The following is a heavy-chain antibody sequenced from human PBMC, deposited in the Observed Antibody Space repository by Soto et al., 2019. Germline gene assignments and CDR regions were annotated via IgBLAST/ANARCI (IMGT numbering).Heavy chain of an antibody. V-gene: IGHV4-34*01. J-gene: IGHJ3*02. CDR2: INHSGST. Sequence: PSEPLSLTCAVYGGSFSGYYWSWIRQPPGKGLEWLGEINHSGSTNYNPSLKSRVTISVDTPKNQFSLKLSSVTAADTAVYYCGREIAVSTVEVLEIWGQGTRVTV. CDR1: GGSFSGYY. D-gene: IGHD6-19*01. CDR3: GREIAVSTVEVLEI.